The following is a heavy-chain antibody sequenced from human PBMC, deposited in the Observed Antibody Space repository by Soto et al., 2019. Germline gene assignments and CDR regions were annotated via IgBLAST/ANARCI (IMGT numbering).Heavy chain of an antibody. Sequence: GGSLRLSCAASGFTFSSYAMSWVRQAPGKGLEWVSAISGSGGSTYYADSVKGRFTISRDNSKNTLYLQMNSLRAGDTAVYYCAMQDLGRAYFDYWGQGTLVTVSS. J-gene: IGHJ4*02. CDR1: GFTFSSYA. CDR3: AMQDLGRAYFDY. CDR2: ISGSGGST. D-gene: IGHD3-16*01. V-gene: IGHV3-23*01.